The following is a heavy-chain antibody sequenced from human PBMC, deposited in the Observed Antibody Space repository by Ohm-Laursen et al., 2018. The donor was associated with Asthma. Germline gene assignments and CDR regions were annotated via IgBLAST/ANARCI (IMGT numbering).Heavy chain of an antibody. CDR2: ISGSGGST. Sequence: SLRLSCTASGFTFSSYAMSWVRQAPGKGLEWVSAISGSGGSTYYADSVKGRFTISRDNSKNTLYLQMNSLRAEDTAVYYCAKDPYSSGWYDYYFDYWGQGTLVTVSS. CDR3: AKDPYSSGWYDYYFDY. D-gene: IGHD6-19*01. V-gene: IGHV3-23*01. J-gene: IGHJ4*02. CDR1: GFTFSSYA.